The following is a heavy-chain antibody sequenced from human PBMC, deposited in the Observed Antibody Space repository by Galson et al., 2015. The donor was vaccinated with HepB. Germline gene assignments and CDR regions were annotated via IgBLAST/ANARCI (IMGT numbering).Heavy chain of an antibody. D-gene: IGHD1-26*01. CDR2: IYYSGST. CDR1: GGSISSSSYY. J-gene: IGHJ3*02. CDR3: ARGVMVGATNAFDI. Sequence: SETLSLTCTVSGGSISSSSYYWGWIRQPPGKGLEWIGSIYYSGSTYYNPSLKSRVTISVDTSKNQFSLKLSSVTAADTAVYYCARGVMVGATNAFDIWGQGTMVTVSS. V-gene: IGHV4-39*01.